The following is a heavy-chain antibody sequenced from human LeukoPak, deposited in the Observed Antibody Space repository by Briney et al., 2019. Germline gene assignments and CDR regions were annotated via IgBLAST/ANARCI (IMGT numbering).Heavy chain of an antibody. CDR1: GFTFTDYY. CDR2: INPKSGGT. V-gene: IGHV1-2*02. J-gene: IGHJ4*02. CDR3: ASEAYCGGDCYSPYFDY. Sequence: GASVKVSCKASGFTFTDYYMHWVRQAPGQGLEWMGWINPKSGGTNYAQKFQGRVTMTRDTSISTAYMELSRLRSDDTAVYYCASEAYCGGDCYSPYFDYWGQGTLVTVSS. D-gene: IGHD2-21*02.